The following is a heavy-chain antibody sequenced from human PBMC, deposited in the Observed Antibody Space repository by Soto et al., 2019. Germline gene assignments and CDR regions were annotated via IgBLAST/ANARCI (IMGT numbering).Heavy chain of an antibody. CDR2: IVVGSGNT. D-gene: IGHD4-17*01. CDR1: GFTFTSSA. J-gene: IGHJ6*02. V-gene: IGHV1-58*01. CDR3: AAGRHEHDYGGAIYYYYYGMDV. Sequence: SVKVSCKASGFTFTSSAVQWVRQARGQRLEWIGWIVVGSGNTNYAQKFQERVTITRDMSTSTAYMELSSLRSEDTAVYYCAAGRHEHDYGGAIYYYYYGMDVWGQGTTVTSP.